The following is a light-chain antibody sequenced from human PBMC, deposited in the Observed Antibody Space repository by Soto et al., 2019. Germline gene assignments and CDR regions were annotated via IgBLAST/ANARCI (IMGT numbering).Light chain of an antibody. CDR3: QQFGDSLT. CDR1: QSVSSTY. J-gene: IGKJ3*01. V-gene: IGKV3-20*01. CDR2: GAT. Sequence: EIVLTQSPGTLSLSPWERATLSCRASQSVSSTYLVWYQQKPGQAPRLLIYGATSRASGIPDRFSGSGSGTDFTLTISRLEPEDFAVYYCQQFGDSLTFGPGTKVDIK.